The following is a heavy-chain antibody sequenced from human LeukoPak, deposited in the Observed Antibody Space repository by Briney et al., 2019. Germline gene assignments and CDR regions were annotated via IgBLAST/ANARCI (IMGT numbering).Heavy chain of an antibody. CDR3: AKEGYRYGYAIDY. CDR2: ISGSGGST. J-gene: IGHJ4*02. CDR1: GFTFSTYA. V-gene: IGHV3-23*01. Sequence: GGSLRLSCAASGFTFSTYAMSWARQAPGKGLEWVSAISGSGGSTYYADSVKGRFTISRDNSKNTLYLQMNSLRAEDTAVYYCAKEGYRYGYAIDYWGQGTLVTVSS. D-gene: IGHD5-18*01.